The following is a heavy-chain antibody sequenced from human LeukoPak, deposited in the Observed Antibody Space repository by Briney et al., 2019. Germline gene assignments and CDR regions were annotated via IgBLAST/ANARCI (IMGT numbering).Heavy chain of an antibody. CDR3: ARTPSRGDRHAFDI. D-gene: IGHD2-21*02. Sequence: PSQTLSLTCTVSGDSISSGDYYWSWIRQPAGKGLEWIGRISSSGSTNYNPSLKSRVTISVDTSKNQFSLKLSSVTAADTAVYYCARTPSRGDRHAFDIWGQGTMVTVSS. CDR2: ISSSGST. CDR1: GDSISSGDYY. J-gene: IGHJ3*02. V-gene: IGHV4-61*02.